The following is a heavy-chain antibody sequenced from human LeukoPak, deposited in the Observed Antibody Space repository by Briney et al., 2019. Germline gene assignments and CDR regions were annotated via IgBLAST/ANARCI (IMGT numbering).Heavy chain of an antibody. D-gene: IGHD6-13*01. Sequence: PSETLSLTCAVSGGSISSSNWWSWVRQPPGKGLEWIGEIYHSGSTNYNPSLKSRVTISVDKSKNQFSLKLSSVTAADTAVYYCARGLRSTYSYYFDYWGQGTLVTVSS. J-gene: IGHJ4*02. V-gene: IGHV4-4*02. CDR3: ARGLRSTYSYYFDY. CDR2: IYHSGST. CDR1: GGSISSSNW.